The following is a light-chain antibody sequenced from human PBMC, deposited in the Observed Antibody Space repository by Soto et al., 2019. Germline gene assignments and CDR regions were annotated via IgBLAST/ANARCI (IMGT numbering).Light chain of an antibody. V-gene: IGKV3-20*01. CDR1: QSVSSSY. J-gene: IGKJ3*01. CDR3: QQYGGLKGLT. Sequence: EIVLTQSPGTLSLSPGERATLSCRASQSVSSSYLAWYQQQPGRAPRLLFDGASSRATGIPERFSGSGSGTNLTLTISRLEPVDFGVYYCQQYGGLKGLTFGHGTKVDIK. CDR2: GAS.